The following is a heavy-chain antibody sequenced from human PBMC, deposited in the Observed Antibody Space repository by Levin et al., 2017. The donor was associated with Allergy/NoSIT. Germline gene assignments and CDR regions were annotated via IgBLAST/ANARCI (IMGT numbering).Heavy chain of an antibody. J-gene: IGHJ4*01. CDR3: VRRRSLQRARDYFDS. V-gene: IGHV4-30-4*01. CDR2: MFYSGGT. Sequence: SETLSLTCTVSGDSISSVNDYWGWIRQPPGKGLEWISDMFYSGGTHYNPSLKSRGIISVDTSMNQFALRLTSVTAADTAVYYCVRRRSLQRARDYFDSWGQGSLVTVSS. D-gene: IGHD6-25*01. CDR1: GDSISSVNDY.